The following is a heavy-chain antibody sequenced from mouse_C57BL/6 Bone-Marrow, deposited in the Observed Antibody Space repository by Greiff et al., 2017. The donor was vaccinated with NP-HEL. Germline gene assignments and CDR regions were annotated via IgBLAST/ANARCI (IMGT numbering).Heavy chain of an antibody. CDR2: IWGVGST. CDR1: GFSLTSYG. J-gene: IGHJ3*01. V-gene: IGHV2-6*01. Sequence: LVAPSPSLSITCTASGFSLTSYGVDWVRQSPGKGLEWLGVIWGVGSTNYNSALKSRLSISKDNSTSQVFLKMTSLQTDDTAMYCCASLYSWGQGTLVTVSA. CDR3: ASLYS.